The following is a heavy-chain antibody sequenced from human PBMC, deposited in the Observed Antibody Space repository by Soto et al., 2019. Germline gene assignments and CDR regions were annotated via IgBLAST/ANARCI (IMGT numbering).Heavy chain of an antibody. CDR1: GHTLTELS. Sequence: ASVKVSCKVPGHTLTELSMHWVRQAPGKGLEWMGGFDPEDGETIYAQRFQGRVTMTQDTSTDTAYMGLSSLRSEDTAIYYCATPGHIVVVTSWDAFDIWGQGTLVTVSS. CDR3: ATPGHIVVVTSWDAFDI. CDR2: FDPEDGET. V-gene: IGHV1-24*01. D-gene: IGHD2-21*02. J-gene: IGHJ3*02.